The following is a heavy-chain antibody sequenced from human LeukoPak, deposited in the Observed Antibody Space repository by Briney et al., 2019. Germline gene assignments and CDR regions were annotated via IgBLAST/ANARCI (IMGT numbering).Heavy chain of an antibody. CDR3: ARIWYFGDNNWRYFDY. V-gene: IGHV3-7*01. CDR1: GFSFSNYW. J-gene: IGHJ4*03. D-gene: IGHD1-1*01. CDR2: IDPHGSET. Sequence: QPGGSLRLSCAASGFSFSNYWMSWVRQAPGKGLEWVANIDPHGSETQYVGSVKGRFTTSRDNAKNSLYVQMNSLRAEDTAIYYCARIWYFGDNNWRYFDYWGQGTLVTVAS.